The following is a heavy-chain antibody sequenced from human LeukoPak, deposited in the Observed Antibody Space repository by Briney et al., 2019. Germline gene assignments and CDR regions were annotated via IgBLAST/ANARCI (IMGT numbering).Heavy chain of an antibody. V-gene: IGHV3-23*01. CDR3: AKDKIEYYYGSGTEYYFDY. D-gene: IGHD3-10*01. CDR1: GFTFSSYA. J-gene: IGHJ4*02. Sequence: GGSLRLSCAASGFTFSSYAMSWVRQAPGKGLECVSAISGSGGSTYYADSVKGRFTISRDNSKNTLYLQMNSLRDEDTAVYYCAKDKIEYYYGSGTEYYFDYWGQGTLVTVSS. CDR2: ISGSGGST.